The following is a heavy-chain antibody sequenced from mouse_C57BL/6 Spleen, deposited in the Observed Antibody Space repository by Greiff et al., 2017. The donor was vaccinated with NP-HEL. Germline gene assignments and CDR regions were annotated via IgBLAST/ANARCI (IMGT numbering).Heavy chain of an antibody. CDR1: GYTFTDYY. CDR2: INPNNGGT. Sequence: EVQLQQSGPELVKPGASVKISCKASGYTFTDYYMNWVKQSHGKSLEWIGDINPNNGGTSYNQKFKGKATLTVDKSSSTAYMELRSLTSEDSAVYYCANYYGSGGFAYWGQGTLVTVSA. CDR3: ANYYGSGGFAY. V-gene: IGHV1-26*01. J-gene: IGHJ3*01. D-gene: IGHD1-1*01.